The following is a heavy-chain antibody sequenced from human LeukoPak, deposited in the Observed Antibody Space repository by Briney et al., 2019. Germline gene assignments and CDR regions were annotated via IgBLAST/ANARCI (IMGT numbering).Heavy chain of an antibody. CDR2: INGDGGSK. Sequence: GGSLRLSCAASGFTFDDYPMHWVRQAPGKGLEWVSLINGDGGSKYYADSVKGRFTISRDKSKKSLYLQMNSLRTEDTALYYCAKGLDGSGSYYNPVDYWGQGTLVTVSS. D-gene: IGHD3-10*01. J-gene: IGHJ4*02. V-gene: IGHV3-43*02. CDR1: GFTFDDYP. CDR3: AKGLDGSGSYYNPVDY.